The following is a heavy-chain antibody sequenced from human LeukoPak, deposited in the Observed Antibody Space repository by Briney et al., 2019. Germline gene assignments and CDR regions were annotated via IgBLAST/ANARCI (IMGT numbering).Heavy chain of an antibody. D-gene: IGHD2-15*01. CDR1: GYSFTNYW. J-gene: IGHJ4*02. Sequence: GESLKISCEGSGYSFTNYWIGWVRQMPGKGLGWMGSFYPGDSDTRYSPPFRGLVTISADKSISTAYLQWNTLQASDTAMYYCVRSRGYCTDGSCYDFDYWGQGTLVTVSS. CDR2: FYPGDSDT. V-gene: IGHV5-51*01. CDR3: VRSRGYCTDGSCYDFDY.